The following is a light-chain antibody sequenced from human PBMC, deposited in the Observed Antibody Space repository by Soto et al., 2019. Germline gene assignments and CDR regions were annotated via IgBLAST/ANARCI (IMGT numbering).Light chain of an antibody. J-gene: IGLJ2*01. V-gene: IGLV2-14*01. Sequence: QSALTQPASVSGSPGQSITISCTGTSSDVGGYNYVSWYQRHPGKAPKLMIYDVSNRPSGVSNRFYGSKSGNTASLTSSGLQAEDEADYYCGSYTSSSTLVVFGVGTKVTVL. CDR3: GSYTSSSTLVV. CDR2: DVS. CDR1: SSDVGGYNY.